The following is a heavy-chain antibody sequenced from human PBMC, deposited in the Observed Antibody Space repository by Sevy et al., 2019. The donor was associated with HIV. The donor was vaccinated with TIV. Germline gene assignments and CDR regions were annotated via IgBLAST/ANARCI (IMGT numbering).Heavy chain of an antibody. Sequence: GGSLRLSCAASGFTFTDYFMGWVRQAPGKGLEWVANIDQDGGQKNYVDSVKGRFTISRDNAKNSVYLQMNRLRVDDTAEYYCARELWPGDYWGQGTLVTVSS. CDR1: GFTFTDYF. D-gene: IGHD2-21*01. CDR3: ARELWPGDY. V-gene: IGHV3-7*01. J-gene: IGHJ4*02. CDR2: IDQDGGQK.